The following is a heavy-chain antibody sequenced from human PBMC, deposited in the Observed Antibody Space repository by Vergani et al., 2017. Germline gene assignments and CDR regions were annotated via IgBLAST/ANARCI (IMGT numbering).Heavy chain of an antibody. V-gene: IGHV1-69*01. D-gene: IGHD4-11*01. CDR2: IIPIFGTA. Sequence: QVQLVQSGAEVKKPGASVKVSCKASGYTFTGYYMHWVRQAPGQGLEWMGGIIPIFGTANYAQKFQGRVTITADESTSTAYMELSSLRSEDTAVYYCAKYSSYYYYYMDVWGKGTTVTVSS. J-gene: IGHJ6*03. CDR3: AKYSSYYYYYMDV. CDR1: GYTFTGYY.